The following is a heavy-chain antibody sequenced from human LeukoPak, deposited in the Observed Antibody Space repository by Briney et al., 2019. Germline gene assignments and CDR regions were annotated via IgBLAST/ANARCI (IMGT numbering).Heavy chain of an antibody. CDR1: GTSLSPFH. D-gene: IGHD3-10*01. J-gene: IGHJ4*02. Sequence: PSETLSLTCSVSGTSLSPFHWTWFRQPAAKRPELIGLIYTNWGTTLNPSLKSRVAMSVDLAKNQLFLKLASVTAADTAMYYCARKDGEYWGQGTLVTVSS. CDR2: IYTNWGT. V-gene: IGHV4-4*07. CDR3: ARKDGEY.